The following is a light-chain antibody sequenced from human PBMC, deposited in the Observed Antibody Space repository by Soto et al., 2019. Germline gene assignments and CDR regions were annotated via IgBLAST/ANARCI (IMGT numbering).Light chain of an antibody. Sequence: EIVLTQSPGTLSLSQGARATLSGRASQSVSSSYLAWYQQKPGQAPRLLIYGASSRATGIPDRFTGSGSGTDFTLTISRLEPEDFAVYYCQQYGSSGTFGQGTKVDIK. V-gene: IGKV3-20*01. J-gene: IGKJ1*01. CDR2: GAS. CDR3: QQYGSSGT. CDR1: QSVSSSY.